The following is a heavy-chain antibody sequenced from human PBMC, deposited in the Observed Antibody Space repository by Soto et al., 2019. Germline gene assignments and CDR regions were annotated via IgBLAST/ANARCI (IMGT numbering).Heavy chain of an antibody. V-gene: IGHV3-7*01. J-gene: IGHJ6*04. D-gene: IGHD6-6*01. Sequence: EVQLVESGGGLVQPGGSLRLSCAASGFTFSSYWMSWFRQAPGKGLEWVANIKQDGSEENYVDSVKGRFTISRDNAKNALYLQMNSLRVEDKAVYYWAREIAARLWGKGTTVTVSS. CDR1: GFTFSSYW. CDR2: IKQDGSEE. CDR3: AREIAARL.